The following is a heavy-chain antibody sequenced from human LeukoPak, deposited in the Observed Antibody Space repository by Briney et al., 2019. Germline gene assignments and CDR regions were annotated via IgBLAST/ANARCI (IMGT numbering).Heavy chain of an antibody. CDR3: AKDLGGYSSGWSDAFDI. D-gene: IGHD6-19*01. V-gene: IGHV3-30*18. Sequence: GRPLRLSCAASGFTFSSYGMHWVRQAPGKGLEWVAVISYDGSNKYYADSVKGRFTISRDNSKNTLYLQMNSLRAEDTAVYYCAKDLGGYSSGWSDAFDIWGQGTMVTVSS. J-gene: IGHJ3*02. CDR2: ISYDGSNK. CDR1: GFTFSSYG.